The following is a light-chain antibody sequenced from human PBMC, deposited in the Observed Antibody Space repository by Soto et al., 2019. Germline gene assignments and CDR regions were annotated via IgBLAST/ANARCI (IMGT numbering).Light chain of an antibody. V-gene: IGKV3-20*01. CDR2: GAS. Sequence: EIVLTQSPGTLSLSPGERATLSCRASQSVSSSYLAWYQHKPGQAPGLLIYGASSRATGIPDRFSGSGSGTDFTLTISRLEPEDFAVYYCQQYGSSQYTFGQGTKLEIK. CDR3: QQYGSSQYT. J-gene: IGKJ2*01. CDR1: QSVSSSY.